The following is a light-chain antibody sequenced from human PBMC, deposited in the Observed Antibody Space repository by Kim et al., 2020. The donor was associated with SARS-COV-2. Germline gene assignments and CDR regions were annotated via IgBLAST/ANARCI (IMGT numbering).Light chain of an antibody. J-gene: IGKJ4*01. V-gene: IGKV3-15*01. CDR1: QSVSSY. CDR2: GAS. Sequence: SPGDTATPSCRASQSVSSYLAWYQQKPGQAPRLLIYGASTRPTGIPARFSGSGSGTEFTLTISSLQSAEFAVYYCQQYNNWPLTFGGGTKVDIK. CDR3: QQYNNWPLT.